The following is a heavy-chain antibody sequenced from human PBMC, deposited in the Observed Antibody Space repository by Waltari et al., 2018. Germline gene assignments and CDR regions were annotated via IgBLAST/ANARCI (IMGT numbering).Heavy chain of an antibody. CDR1: GDSLGTNY. D-gene: IGHD1-7*01. V-gene: IGHV4-59*01. Sequence: QVQLRESGPGLVKSSETLSLTCSVSGDSLGTNYWSWIRHSPGKGREWIGDVQSSGSTDYNPSFRGRVTMSAGAANNQFSLTLKSLTGADTATYFCARALWRVGTRGDFFDMWGRGTTVTVS. J-gene: IGHJ3*02. CDR2: VQSSGST. CDR3: ARALWRVGTRGDFFDM.